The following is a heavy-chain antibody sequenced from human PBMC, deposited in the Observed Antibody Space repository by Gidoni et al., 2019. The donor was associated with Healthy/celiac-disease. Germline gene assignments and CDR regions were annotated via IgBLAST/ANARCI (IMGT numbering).Heavy chain of an antibody. D-gene: IGHD6-6*01. V-gene: IGHV3-33*01. J-gene: IGHJ6*02. CDR3: ARPARQDYYYYYGMDV. CDR1: GFTFSRYG. CDR2: IWYDGSNK. Sequence: QVQLVESGGGVVQPGRSLRLSCAASGFTFSRYGMHWVRQAPAKGLEWVAVIWYDGSNKYYADSVKGRFTNSRDNSKNTLYLQMNSLRAEDTAVYYCARPARQDYYYYYGMDVWGQGTTVTVSS.